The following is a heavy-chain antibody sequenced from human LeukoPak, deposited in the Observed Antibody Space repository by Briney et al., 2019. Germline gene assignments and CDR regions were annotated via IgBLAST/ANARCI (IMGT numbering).Heavy chain of an antibody. D-gene: IGHD4-17*01. Sequence: GGSLRLSCAASGFTFRSHSMSWVRQAPGKGLEWVSSISSTSSYIYYADSVKGRFTISRDDAKNSLYLQMNSLRAEDTAVYHCARGAYGDYGWFDPWGQGTLVTVHS. J-gene: IGHJ5*02. CDR3: ARGAYGDYGWFDP. CDR2: ISSTSSYI. V-gene: IGHV3-21*01. CDR1: GFTFRSHS.